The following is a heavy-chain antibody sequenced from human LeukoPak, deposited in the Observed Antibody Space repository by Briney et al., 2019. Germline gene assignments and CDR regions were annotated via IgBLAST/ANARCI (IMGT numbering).Heavy chain of an antibody. CDR3: ARLGGYGYVY. CDR1: GGSISSYY. CDR2: IYTSGST. Sequence: SETLSLTCTVSGGSISSYYWSWIRQPPGKGLEWIGYIYTSGSTNYNPSLKSRVTISVDTSKNQFSLKLSSVTAADTAVYYCARLGGYGYVYWGQGTLVTVSS. D-gene: IGHD5-18*01. V-gene: IGHV4-4*09. J-gene: IGHJ4*02.